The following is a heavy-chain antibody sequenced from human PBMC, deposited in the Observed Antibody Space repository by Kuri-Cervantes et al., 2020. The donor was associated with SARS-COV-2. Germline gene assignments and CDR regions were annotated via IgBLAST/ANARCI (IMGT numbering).Heavy chain of an antibody. CDR3: AKTTMVQGVIISGWIDY. V-gene: IGHV3-48*02. J-gene: IGHJ4*02. CDR2: ISSSSSTI. D-gene: IGHD3-10*01. CDR1: GFTFSSYS. Sequence: GGSLRLSCTASGFTFSSYSMNWVRQAPGEGLEWVSYISSSSSTIYYADSVKGRFTISRDNAKNSLYLQMNSLRDEDTAVYYCAKTTMVQGVIISGWIDYWGQGTLVTVSS.